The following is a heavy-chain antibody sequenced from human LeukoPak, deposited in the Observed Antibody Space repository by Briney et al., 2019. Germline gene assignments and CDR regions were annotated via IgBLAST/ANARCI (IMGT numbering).Heavy chain of an antibody. Sequence: GGSQRLSCAASGFTFSSYAMSWVRQAPGKGLEWVSAISGSGGSTYYADSVKGWFTISRDNSKNTLYLQMNSLRAEDTAVYYCASGSRRPSSYYYMDVWGKGTTVTVSS. V-gene: IGHV3-23*01. CDR1: GFTFSSYA. D-gene: IGHD1-26*01. J-gene: IGHJ6*03. CDR2: ISGSGGST. CDR3: ASGSRRPSSYYYMDV.